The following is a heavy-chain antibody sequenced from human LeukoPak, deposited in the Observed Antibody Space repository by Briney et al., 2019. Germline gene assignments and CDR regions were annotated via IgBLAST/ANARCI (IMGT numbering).Heavy chain of an antibody. V-gene: IGHV4-39*01. CDR1: GGSISSGSYF. J-gene: IGHJ2*01. D-gene: IGHD3-3*01. CDR3: ARLWRKDWYFDL. CDR2: VYYSGST. Sequence: SETLSLTCTVAGGSISSGSYFWGWIRQPPEKGLLWIGSVYYSGSTYYNLSLKSRVTVSVDTSKNQFSLRLSSVTAADTAVYYCARLWRKDWYFDLWGRGTLVTVSS.